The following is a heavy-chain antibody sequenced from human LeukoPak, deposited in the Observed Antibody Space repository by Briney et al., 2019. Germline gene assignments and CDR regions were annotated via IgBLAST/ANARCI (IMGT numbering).Heavy chain of an antibody. D-gene: IGHD6-13*01. J-gene: IGHJ4*02. CDR2: ISSSSSYI. CDR3: ARGAAAGQDY. V-gene: IGHV3-21*01. Sequence: PGGSLRLSCAASGFTFSSYSMNWVRQAPGKGLEWVSSISSSSSYIYYADSVKGRFTISRDNAKNSLYLQMNSLRAEDTAVCYCARGAAAGQDYWGQGTLVTVSS. CDR1: GFTFSSYS.